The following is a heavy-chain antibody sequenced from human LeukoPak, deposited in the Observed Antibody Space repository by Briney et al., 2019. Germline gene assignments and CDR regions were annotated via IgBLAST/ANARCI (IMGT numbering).Heavy chain of an antibody. CDR1: GLTFREFA. V-gene: IGHV3-49*03. Sequence: GGSLRLSCTSSGLTFREFAVSWFRQAPGKGLEWIGFIRSSIYGGTPKAAASVKGRFISSRDDSKGVAYLRMNSLKTDDTAVYYCSREWGNGNDLRPDSWGQGTLVTVSS. CDR3: SREWGNGNDLRPDS. CDR2: IRSSIYGGTP. D-gene: IGHD1-1*01. J-gene: IGHJ4*02.